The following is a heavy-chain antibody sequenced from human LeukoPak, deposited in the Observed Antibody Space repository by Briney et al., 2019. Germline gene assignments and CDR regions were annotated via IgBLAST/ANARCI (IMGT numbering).Heavy chain of an antibody. CDR1: GYTFTGYY. D-gene: IGHD2-15*01. V-gene: IGHV1-2*02. CDR2: INPNSGDT. J-gene: IGHJ4*02. Sequence: ASVKVSCKASGYTFTGYYMHWVRQAPGQGLEWMGWINPNSGDTHYAQKFQGRVTMTRDTSINTAYMELSRLRSDDTAVYYCAGDQVFVYCSGGTCYDDYWGQGSLVTVSS. CDR3: AGDQVFVYCSGGTCYDDY.